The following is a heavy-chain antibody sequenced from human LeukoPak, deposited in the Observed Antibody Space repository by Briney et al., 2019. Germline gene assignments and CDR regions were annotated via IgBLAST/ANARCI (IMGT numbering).Heavy chain of an antibody. CDR1: GFTFSNAW. CDR3: TTDPLYDSSPY. Sequence: GGSLRLSCAASGFTFSNAWMSWVRQAPGKGLEWVGRIKSKTDGGTTDYPAPVKGRFTISRDDSKNTLYLQMNSLKTEDTAVYYCTTDPLYDSSPYWGQGTLVTVSS. J-gene: IGHJ4*02. V-gene: IGHV3-15*01. D-gene: IGHD3-22*01. CDR2: IKSKTDGGTT.